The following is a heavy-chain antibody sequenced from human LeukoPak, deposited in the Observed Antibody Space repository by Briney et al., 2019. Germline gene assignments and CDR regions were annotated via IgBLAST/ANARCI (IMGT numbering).Heavy chain of an antibody. D-gene: IGHD2-2*01. J-gene: IGHJ6*02. CDR1: GFTFSSYS. CDR3: ARERVPAALGVYGMDV. V-gene: IGHV3-48*01. Sequence: GGSLRLSCVASGFTFSSYSFNWVRQAPGKGLEWVSYISVGGRIMSYADSVRGRFTISRDDAKNSIYLQMNSLRAEDTAVYYCARERVPAALGVYGMDVWGQGTTVTVSS. CDR2: ISVGGRIM.